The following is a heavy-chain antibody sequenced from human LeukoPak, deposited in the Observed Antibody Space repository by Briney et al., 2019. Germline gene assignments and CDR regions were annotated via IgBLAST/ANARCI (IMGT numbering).Heavy chain of an antibody. CDR3: AKAKGSKYYYDSSGYPLDY. J-gene: IGHJ4*02. V-gene: IGHV3-23*01. Sequence: GGSLRLSCAASGFTFSSYAMGWVRQAPGKGLEWVSAISGSGGSTYYADSVKGRFTISRDNSKNTLYLQMNSLRAEDTAVYYCAKAKGSKYYYDSSGYPLDYWGQGTLVTVSS. CDR2: ISGSGGST. CDR1: GFTFSSYA. D-gene: IGHD3-22*01.